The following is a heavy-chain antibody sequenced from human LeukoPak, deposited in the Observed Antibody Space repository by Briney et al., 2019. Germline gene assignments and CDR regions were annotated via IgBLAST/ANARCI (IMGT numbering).Heavy chain of an antibody. Sequence: SETLSLTCGVSGGAITNYYWSWIRQPPGKGLEWIGYIYYSGSTNYNPSLKSRVTISLDTSKNQFSLKLSSVTAADMAVYYCASSGTQTDYWGQGTLVTVSS. D-gene: IGHD1-1*01. CDR2: IYYSGST. J-gene: IGHJ4*02. CDR3: ASSGTQTDY. CDR1: GGAITNYY. V-gene: IGHV4-59*08.